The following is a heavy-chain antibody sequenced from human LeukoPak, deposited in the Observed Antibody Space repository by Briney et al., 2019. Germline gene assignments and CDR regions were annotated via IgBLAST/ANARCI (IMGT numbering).Heavy chain of an antibody. CDR3: ARDLMT. CDR1: GXSFSGKY. CDR2: ITYSGSI. V-gene: IGHV4-34*01. Sequence: SETLSXTXXVSGXSFSGKYWTWIRQPPGKGLEWIGEITYSGSIYYNPSLKSRVTISVDTSKNQFSLKLNSVTAADTAVYYCARDLMTWGQGTLVAVSS. J-gene: IGHJ4*02.